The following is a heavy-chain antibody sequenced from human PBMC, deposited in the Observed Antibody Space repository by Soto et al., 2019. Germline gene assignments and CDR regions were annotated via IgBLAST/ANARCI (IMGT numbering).Heavy chain of an antibody. Sequence: QVQLQESGPGLVKPSQTLSLTCTVSGGSISSGGYYWSWIRQHPGKGLEWIGYIYYSGSTYYNPSRKSRVTISVDTSKNQFSLKLSSVTAADTAVYYCARVSALTSYYYYGVDVWGQGTTVAVSS. V-gene: IGHV4-31*03. CDR2: IYYSGST. CDR1: GGSISSGGYY. D-gene: IGHD3-16*02. J-gene: IGHJ6*02. CDR3: ARVSALTSYYYYGVDV.